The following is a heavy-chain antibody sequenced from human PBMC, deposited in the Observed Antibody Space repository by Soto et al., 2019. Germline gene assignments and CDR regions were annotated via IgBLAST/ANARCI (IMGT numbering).Heavy chain of an antibody. CDR2: TSVSGVST. V-gene: IGHV3-23*01. D-gene: IGHD3-10*02. Sequence: KVLEWVSGTSVSGVSTYYADSVKGRFTISRDNSKNTLYLQMNSLRAEDTAVYYCFQAEDGIRDVRSVSAFLLNRSSDL. J-gene: IGHJ2*01. CDR3: FQAEDGIRDVRSVSAFLLNRSSDL.